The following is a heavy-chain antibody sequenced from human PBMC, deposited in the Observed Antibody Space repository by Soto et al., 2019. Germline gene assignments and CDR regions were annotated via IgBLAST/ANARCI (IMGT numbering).Heavy chain of an antibody. J-gene: IGHJ3*02. V-gene: IGHV1-18*01. CDR1: GYTFTSYG. CDR2: ISPNNGST. D-gene: IGHD6-19*01. Sequence: GASVKVSCKASGYTFTSYGISWVRQAPGQGLEWMGIISPNNGSTSYAQKLQGRVTMTRDTSTSTVYMELSSLRSEDTAVYYCARASGYSSGWYTLRYAFDIWGQGTMVTVSS. CDR3: ARASGYSSGWYTLRYAFDI.